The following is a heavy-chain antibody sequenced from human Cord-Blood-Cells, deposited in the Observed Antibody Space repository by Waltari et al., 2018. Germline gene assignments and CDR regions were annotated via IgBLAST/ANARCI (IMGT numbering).Heavy chain of an antibody. CDR3: ARGPYYYGSARYYYYGMDV. CDR2: IIPIFGTA. Sequence: QVQLVQSGAEVKKPGSSVKVSCKASGGTFSSYAISWVRQAPGQGLEWMGWIIPIFGTANYAQKCQGRVTITADESTSTAYMELSSLRSEDTAVYYCARGPYYYGSARYYYYGMDVWGQGTTVTVSS. V-gene: IGHV1-69*01. J-gene: IGHJ6*02. D-gene: IGHD3-10*01. CDR1: GGTFSSYA.